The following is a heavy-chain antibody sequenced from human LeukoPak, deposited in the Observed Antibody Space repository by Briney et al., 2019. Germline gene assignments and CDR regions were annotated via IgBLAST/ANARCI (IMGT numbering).Heavy chain of an antibody. D-gene: IGHD6-13*01. CDR2: INHSGST. CDR1: GGSFSGYY. J-gene: IGHJ4*02. V-gene: IGHV4-34*01. CDR3: ARISGWARIAAAGLAY. Sequence: SETLSLTCAVYGGSFSGYYWSWIRQPPGKGLEWIGEINHSGSTNYNPSLKSRVTISVDTSKNQLSLKLSSVTAADTAVYYCARISGWARIAAAGLAYWGQGTLVTVSS.